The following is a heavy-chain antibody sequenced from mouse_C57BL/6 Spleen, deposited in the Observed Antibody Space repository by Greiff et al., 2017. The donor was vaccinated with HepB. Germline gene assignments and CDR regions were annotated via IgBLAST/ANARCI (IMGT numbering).Heavy chain of an antibody. J-gene: IGHJ1*03. CDR3: VRRGGGLTGTWSYWYFDV. CDR1: GFTFNTYA. D-gene: IGHD4-1*01. Sequence: EVQLVESGGGLVQPKGSLKLSCAASGFTFNTYAMHWVRQAPGKGLEWVARIRSKSSNYATYSADSVKDRFTISRDDSQSMLYLQMNNLKTEDTAMYYCVRRGGGLTGTWSYWYFDVWGTGTTVTVSS. V-gene: IGHV10-3*01. CDR2: IRSKSSNYAT.